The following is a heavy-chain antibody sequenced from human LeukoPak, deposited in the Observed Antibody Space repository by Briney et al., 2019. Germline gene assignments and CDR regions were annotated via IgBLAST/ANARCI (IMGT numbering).Heavy chain of an antibody. D-gene: IGHD4-17*01. CDR3: ARDFLRDYGDPFDS. J-gene: IGHJ4*02. CDR2: INHSGST. Sequence: SETLSLTCAVYGGSFSGYYWSWIRQPPGKGLEWIGGINHSGSTNYNPSLKSRVTISVDTSKNQFSLKLSSVTAADTAVYYCARDFLRDYGDPFDSWGQGTLVTVSS. V-gene: IGHV4-34*01. CDR1: GGSFSGYY.